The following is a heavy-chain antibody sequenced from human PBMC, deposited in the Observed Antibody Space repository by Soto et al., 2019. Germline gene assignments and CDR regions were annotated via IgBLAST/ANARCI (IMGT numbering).Heavy chain of an antibody. CDR2: ISYDGKNN. J-gene: IGHJ4*02. V-gene: IGHV3-30*18. CDR3: AKDSDFGGYGNIDF. Sequence: GSLRLSCAASGFTFRTYAMHWVRQAAGKGLECVAFISYDGKNNYYADSVKGRFTVSRDNSKNTLFLQMNSLRVEDTAVYYCAKDSDFGGYGNIDFWGQGALVTVSS. CDR1: GFTFRTYA. D-gene: IGHD3-16*01.